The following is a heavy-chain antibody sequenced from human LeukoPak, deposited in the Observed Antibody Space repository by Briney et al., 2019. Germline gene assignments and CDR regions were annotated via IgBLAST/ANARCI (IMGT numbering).Heavy chain of an antibody. V-gene: IGHV3-7*01. D-gene: IGHD2-2*01. J-gene: IGHJ3*02. CDR1: GFTFSSYW. CDR3: ARAGYCSSTSCPDGDAFDI. CDR2: IKQDGSEK. Sequence: GGSLRLSCAASGFTFSSYWMSWVRQAPGKGLEWVANIKQDGSEKYYVDSVKGRFTISRDNSKNTLYLQMNSLRAEDTAVYYCARAGYCSSTSCPDGDAFDIWGQGTMVTVSS.